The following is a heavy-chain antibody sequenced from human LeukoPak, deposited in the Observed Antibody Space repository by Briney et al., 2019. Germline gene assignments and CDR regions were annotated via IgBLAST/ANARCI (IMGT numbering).Heavy chain of an antibody. CDR1: GFTFSTYW. Sequence: HPGGSLRLSCAASGFTFSTYWMKWVRQAPGKGLEWVASIKEDGSDKYYVDSVEGRFSISRDNAKNSLYLQMNSLRTEDTAVYYCAKGGHYNFDYWGQGTLVTVSS. CDR2: IKEDGSDK. V-gene: IGHV3-7*01. D-gene: IGHD4-11*01. J-gene: IGHJ4*02. CDR3: AKGGHYNFDY.